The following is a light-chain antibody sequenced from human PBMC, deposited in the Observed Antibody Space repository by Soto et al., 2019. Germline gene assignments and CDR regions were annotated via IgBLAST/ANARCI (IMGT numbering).Light chain of an antibody. J-gene: IGLJ1*01. CDR2: DVS. V-gene: IGLV2-14*01. CDR3: SSYTSSSTPYV. Sequence: QSALTQPASVSGSPGQSITISCTGTSSDVGGYNYVSWYQQHPGKAPTLMIYDVSNRPSGVSNRFSGSKSGNTASLTISGLQDEDEADYYCSSYTSSSTPYVFGTGTKLTVL. CDR1: SSDVGGYNY.